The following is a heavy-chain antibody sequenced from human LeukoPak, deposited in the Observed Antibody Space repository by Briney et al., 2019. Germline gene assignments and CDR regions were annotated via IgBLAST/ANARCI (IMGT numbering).Heavy chain of an antibody. CDR2: ISSSGSTK. J-gene: IGHJ4*02. CDR1: GFTFSSYE. Sequence: GGSLRLSCAASGFTFSSYEMNWVRQAPGKGLEWVSYISSSGSTKYYADSVKGRFTISRDNSKNTLYLQMNSLRAEDTAVYYCAKDIRGYSYGQFDYWGQGTLVTVSS. D-gene: IGHD5-18*01. CDR3: AKDIRGYSYGQFDY. V-gene: IGHV3-48*03.